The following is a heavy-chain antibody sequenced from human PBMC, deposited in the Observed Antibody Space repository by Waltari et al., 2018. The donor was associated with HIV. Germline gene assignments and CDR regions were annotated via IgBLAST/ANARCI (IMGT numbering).Heavy chain of an antibody. V-gene: IGHV3-13*01. Sequence: VELVESGGGLVQPGGSRGFACAVAGFPFRIYELSFVRQATGKGLEWVSAIGTAGDTYYPGSVKGRFTISRENAKNSLYLQMNSLRAGDTAVYYCARLNINSGSFDYWGQGTLVTVSS. CDR3: ARLNINSGSFDY. CDR2: IGTAGDT. D-gene: IGHD1-26*01. J-gene: IGHJ4*02. CDR1: GFPFRIYE.